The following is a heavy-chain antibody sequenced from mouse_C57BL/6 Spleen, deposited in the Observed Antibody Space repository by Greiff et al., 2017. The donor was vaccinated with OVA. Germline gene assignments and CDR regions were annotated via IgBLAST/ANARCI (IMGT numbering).Heavy chain of an antibody. J-gene: IGHJ1*03. D-gene: IGHD1-1*02. Sequence: EVKLMESGGGLVQPGGSLSLSCAASGFTFTDYYMSWVRQPPGKALEWLGFIRNKANGYTTEYSASVKGRFTISRDNSQSILYLQMNALRAEDSATYYCARYPRAYGGPYWYFDVWGTGTTVTVSS. V-gene: IGHV7-3*01. CDR2: IRNKANGYTT. CDR3: ARYPRAYGGPYWYFDV. CDR1: GFTFTDYY.